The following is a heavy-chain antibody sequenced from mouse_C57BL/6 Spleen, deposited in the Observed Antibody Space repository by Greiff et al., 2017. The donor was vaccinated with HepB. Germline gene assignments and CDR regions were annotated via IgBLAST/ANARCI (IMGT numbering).Heavy chain of an antibody. Sequence: VQLQQPGAELVRPGSSVKLSCKASGYTFTSYWMHWVKQRPIQGLEWIGNIDPSDSETHYNQKFKDKATLTVDKSSSTAYMQLSSLTSEDSAVYYCARHYDYEGYAMDYWGQGTSVTVSS. V-gene: IGHV1-52*01. CDR3: ARHYDYEGYAMDY. J-gene: IGHJ4*01. CDR2: IDPSDSET. D-gene: IGHD2-4*01. CDR1: GYTFTSYW.